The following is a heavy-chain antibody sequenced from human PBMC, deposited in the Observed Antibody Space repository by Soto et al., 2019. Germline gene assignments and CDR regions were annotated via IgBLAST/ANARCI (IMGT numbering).Heavy chain of an antibody. CDR1: GLTFSSYA. CDR3: AKNSESSAYSSFDY. Sequence: GGSLRLSCAASGLTFSSYAMSWVRQAPGKGLEWVSGISGSGISTYYADSVKGRFTISRDNSKNTLYLQMNSLRAEDTAVYYCAKNSESSAYSSFDYWGQGTPVTVSS. V-gene: IGHV3-23*01. CDR2: ISGSGIST. D-gene: IGHD3-22*01. J-gene: IGHJ4*02.